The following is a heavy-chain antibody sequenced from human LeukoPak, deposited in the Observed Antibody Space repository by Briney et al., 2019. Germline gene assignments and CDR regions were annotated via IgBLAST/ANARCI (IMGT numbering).Heavy chain of an antibody. J-gene: IGHJ4*02. D-gene: IGHD3-22*01. CDR2: INTDGSTT. CDR1: GFTFSTYW. V-gene: IGHV3-74*01. Sequence: PGGSLRLSCVGSGFTFSTYWMHWVRQAPGRGLVWVSGINTDGSTTSYADSVEGRFTISRDNAKNTLYLQMSSLRAEDTAVYYCARPNYYDSSGLASFDYWGQGTLVTVSS. CDR3: ARPNYYDSSGLASFDY.